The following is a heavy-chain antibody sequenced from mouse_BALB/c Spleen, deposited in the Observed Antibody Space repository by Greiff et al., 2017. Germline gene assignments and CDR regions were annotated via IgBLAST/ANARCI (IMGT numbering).Heavy chain of an antibody. J-gene: IGHJ1*01. Sequence: DVKLQESGPGLVKPSQSLSLTCTVTGYSITSDYAWNWIRQFPGNKLEWMGYISYSGSTSYNPSLKSRISITRDTSKNQFFLQLNSVTTEDTATYYCARCQLRYEGYFDVWGAGTTVTVSS. V-gene: IGHV3-2*02. CDR2: ISYSGST. D-gene: IGHD1-1*01. CDR1: GYSITSDYA. CDR3: ARCQLRYEGYFDV.